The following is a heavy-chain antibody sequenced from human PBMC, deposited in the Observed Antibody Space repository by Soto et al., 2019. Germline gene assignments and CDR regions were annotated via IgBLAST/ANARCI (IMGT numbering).Heavy chain of an antibody. CDR2: IYDGGRT. J-gene: IGHJ4*02. D-gene: IGHD3-9*01. CDR1: GFSVSNFF. CDR3: ARGSDDTGYYLES. V-gene: IGHV3-53*01. Sequence: EVQLVESGGGLMQPGGSLRLSCAASGFSVSNFFMTWVRQAPGKGLEWVSVIYDGGRTFYADSVKGRFTISRDNSKNTVQLQMNTLRAEDTAVYYCARGSDDTGYYLESWGQGTLVTVSS.